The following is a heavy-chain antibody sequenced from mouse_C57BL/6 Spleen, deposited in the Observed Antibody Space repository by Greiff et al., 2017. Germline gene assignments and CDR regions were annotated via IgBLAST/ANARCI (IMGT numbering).Heavy chain of an antibody. CDR1: GYTFTDYY. CDR2: INPNNGGT. Sequence: EVQLQQSGPELVKPGASVKISCKASGYTFTDYYMNWVKQSHGKSLAWIGDINPNNGGTSYNQKFKGKATLTVDKSSSTAYMELRSLTSEDSAVYYCARRYDYDYFDYWGQGTTLTVSS. CDR3: ARRYDYDYFDY. V-gene: IGHV1-26*01. J-gene: IGHJ2*01. D-gene: IGHD2-4*01.